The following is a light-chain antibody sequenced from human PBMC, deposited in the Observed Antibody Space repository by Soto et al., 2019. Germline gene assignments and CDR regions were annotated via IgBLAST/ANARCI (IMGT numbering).Light chain of an antibody. Sequence: SYELTQPPSVSVAPGKTATISCGGNNIGRKAVHWYQQKPGQAPVLVIYSDRDRPSGIPERFSGSNSGNTATLTINRVEAGDEADYYCEVWDSASDHDAFGTGTKLTVL. CDR3: EVWDSASDHDA. V-gene: IGLV3-21*04. CDR1: NIGRKA. CDR2: SDR. J-gene: IGLJ1*01.